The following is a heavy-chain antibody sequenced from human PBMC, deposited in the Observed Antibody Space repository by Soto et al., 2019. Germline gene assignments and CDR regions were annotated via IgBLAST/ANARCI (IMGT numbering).Heavy chain of an antibody. Sequence: SETLSLTCTVSGGSISSGGYYWSWIRQHPGKGLEWIGYIYYGGSTYYNPSLKSRVTISVDTSKNQFSLKLSSVTAADTAVYYCARSPGYCSSTSCYGRPPFDYFDYWGQGTLVTVSS. D-gene: IGHD2-2*01. CDR1: GGSISSGGYY. J-gene: IGHJ4*02. V-gene: IGHV4-31*03. CDR3: ARSPGYCSSTSCYGRPPFDYFDY. CDR2: IYYGGST.